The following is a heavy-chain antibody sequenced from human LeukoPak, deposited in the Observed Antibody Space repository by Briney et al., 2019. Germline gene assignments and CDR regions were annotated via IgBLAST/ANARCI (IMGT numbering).Heavy chain of an antibody. D-gene: IGHD5-12*01. Sequence: SGTLSLTCSVSGVSINNYYWSWIREPPGRGLEWIEYVYYSGSTNYNPSLKSRVTISVDTSKNQFSLKLSSVTAADTAVYYCARSRGYSGYAYDAFDIWGQGTMVTVSS. CDR2: VYYSGST. CDR1: GVSINNYY. V-gene: IGHV4-59*01. J-gene: IGHJ3*02. CDR3: ARSRGYSGYAYDAFDI.